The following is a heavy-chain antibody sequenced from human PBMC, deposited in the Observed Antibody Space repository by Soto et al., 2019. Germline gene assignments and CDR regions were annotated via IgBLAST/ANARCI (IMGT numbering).Heavy chain of an antibody. V-gene: IGHV3-30-3*01. D-gene: IGHD6-13*01. Sequence: GGSLRLSCAASGFTFSSYAMHWVRQAPGKGLEWVAVISYDGSNKYYADSVKGRFTISRDNSKNTLYLQMNSLRAEDTAVYYCARDALYSSSWYGYFDYWGQGTLVTVSS. CDR2: ISYDGSNK. CDR1: GFTFSSYA. J-gene: IGHJ4*02. CDR3: ARDALYSSSWYGYFDY.